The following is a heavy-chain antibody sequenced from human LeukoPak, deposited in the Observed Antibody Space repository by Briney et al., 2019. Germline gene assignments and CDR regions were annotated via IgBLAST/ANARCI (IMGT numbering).Heavy chain of an antibody. D-gene: IGHD3-3*01. Sequence: TGGSLRLSCAASGFTFSDYNMRWIRQAPGKGLEWVSSISSSGSTIYYADSVKGRFTISRDNAKNSLYLQMNSLRAEDTAVYYCAKMHTIPPPDFDYWGQGTLVTVSS. CDR3: AKMHTIPPPDFDY. J-gene: IGHJ4*02. CDR2: ISSSGSTI. CDR1: GFTFSDYN. V-gene: IGHV3-11*04.